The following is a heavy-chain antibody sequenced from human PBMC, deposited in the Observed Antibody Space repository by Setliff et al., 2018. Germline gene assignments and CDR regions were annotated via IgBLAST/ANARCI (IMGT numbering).Heavy chain of an antibody. J-gene: IGHJ5*02. CDR3: MRLVRFCSRTVCQRTSGDEA. Sequence: ASVKVSCKTSGYSFSNYALTWVRQAPGQGLEWLGWIGVYSGNTYSAQRFQGRVSLTTDESTNTAYLELRGLRPDDTAVYYCMRLVRFCSRTVCQRTSGDEAWGQGTLVTVSS. CDR2: IGVYSGNT. V-gene: IGHV1-18*01. CDR1: GYSFSNYA. D-gene: IGHD3-3*01.